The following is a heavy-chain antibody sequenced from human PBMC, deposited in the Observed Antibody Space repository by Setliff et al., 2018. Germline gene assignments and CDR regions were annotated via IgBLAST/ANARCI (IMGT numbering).Heavy chain of an antibody. CDR1: GYTFTSYG. V-gene: IGHV1-18*01. Sequence: ASVKVSCKASGYTFTSYGISWVRQAPGQGLEWMGWISAYIGNTNYAQKLQGRVTMTTDTSTSTAYMELRSLRSDDTAVYYCARCHGALLYDAFDIWGQGTMVTVSS. J-gene: IGHJ3*02. CDR2: ISAYIGNT. CDR3: ARCHGALLYDAFDI. D-gene: IGHD4-17*01.